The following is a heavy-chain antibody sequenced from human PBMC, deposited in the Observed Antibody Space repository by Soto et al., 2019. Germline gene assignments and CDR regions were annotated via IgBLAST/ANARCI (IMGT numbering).Heavy chain of an antibody. CDR3: ARRITMIGGGFDP. D-gene: IGHD3-22*01. J-gene: IGHJ5*02. CDR2: IYHSGST. V-gene: IGHV4-30-2*01. CDR1: GGSISSGGYS. Sequence: SSETLYLTCAVSGGSISSGGYSWSWIRQPPGKGLEWIGYIYHSGSTYYNPSLKSRVTISVDRSKNQFSLKLSSVTAADTAVYYCARRITMIGGGFDPWGYGTLVTVSS.